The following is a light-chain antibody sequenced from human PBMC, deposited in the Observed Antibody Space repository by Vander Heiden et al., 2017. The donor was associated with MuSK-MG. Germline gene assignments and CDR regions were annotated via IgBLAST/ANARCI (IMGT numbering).Light chain of an antibody. CDR3: STWDYSHSAVV. CDR1: SNNIGSYA. Sequence: QSALTQDAAVSVTVGQKGTQSCTGNSNNIGSYAVGWDQQRSHGAPKTVRFGNALPSGIPDRFSGSKSGTTASLTISGLQAEDEADYYCSTWDYSHSAVVFGGGTKLTVL. V-gene: IGLV1-36*01. CDR2: GNA. J-gene: IGLJ2*01.